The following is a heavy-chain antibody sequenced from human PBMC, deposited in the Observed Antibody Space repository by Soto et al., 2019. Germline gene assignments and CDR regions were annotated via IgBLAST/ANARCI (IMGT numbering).Heavy chain of an antibody. Sequence: ASAKVSCNASGYTFTSYYMHWVRQAPGQGLERKGIINPSGGSTSYAQRYQGRVTMTRDTSTSTVYMELSSLRSEDTAVYYCARDSGPTVRNWFDPWGQGTLVTV. J-gene: IGHJ5*02. CDR1: GYTFTSYY. CDR3: ARDSGPTVRNWFDP. D-gene: IGHD4-17*01. V-gene: IGHV1-46*01. CDR2: INPSGGST.